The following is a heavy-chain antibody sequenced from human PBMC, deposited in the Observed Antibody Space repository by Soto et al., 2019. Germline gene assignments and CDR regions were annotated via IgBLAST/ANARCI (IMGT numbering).Heavy chain of an antibody. CDR2: IYPGDSVT. CDR1: GYSCTSYW. J-gene: IGHJ6*02. Sequence: PGESLKISCKGSGYSCTSYWIGWERQMPGKGLEWMGIIYPGDSVTGYSPSFQGQVTISADKSISTAYLQWSSLKASDTAMYYCARLPRITIFGLTAPLYYGMDVWGQGTTVTVSS. CDR3: ARLPRITIFGLTAPLYYGMDV. V-gene: IGHV5-51*01. D-gene: IGHD3-3*01.